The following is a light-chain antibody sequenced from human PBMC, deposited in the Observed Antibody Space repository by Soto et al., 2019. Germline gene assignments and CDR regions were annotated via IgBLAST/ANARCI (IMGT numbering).Light chain of an antibody. CDR1: QSLSSSY. J-gene: IGKJ2*01. CDR3: QQYGSSLYT. CDR2: GAS. Sequence: EIVLTQSPGTLSFSPGERATLSCRASQSLSSSYLAWYQQKPGQAPRVLIFGASSRATGIPDRFSGSGSGTDFTLTISRLEPEDFAVYYCQQYGSSLYTFGQGTKLEIK. V-gene: IGKV3-20*01.